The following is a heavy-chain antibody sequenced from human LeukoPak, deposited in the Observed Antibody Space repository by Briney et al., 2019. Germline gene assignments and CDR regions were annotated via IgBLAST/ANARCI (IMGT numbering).Heavy chain of an antibody. CDR2: INHSGST. CDR1: GGSFSGYY. J-gene: IGHJ4*02. CDR3: ARGGHLYCYDSSGYYR. D-gene: IGHD3-22*01. Sequence: SETLSLTCAVYGGSFSGYYWSWIRQPPGKGLEWIGEINHSGSTNYNPSLKSRVTISVDTSKNQFSLKLSSVTAADTAVYYCARGGHLYCYDSSGYYRWGQGTLVTVSS. V-gene: IGHV4-34*01.